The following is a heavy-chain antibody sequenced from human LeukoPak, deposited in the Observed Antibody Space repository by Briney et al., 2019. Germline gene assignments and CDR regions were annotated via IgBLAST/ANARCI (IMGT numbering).Heavy chain of an antibody. CDR3: ARDMATIANWFDP. V-gene: IGHV3-33*08. CDR2: IWYDGSNK. Sequence: GGSLRLSCAASGFTFSNAWMNWVRQAPGKGLEWVAVIWYDGSNKYYADSVKGRFTISRDNSKNTLYLQMNSLRAEDTAVYYCARDMATIANWFDPWGQGTLVTVSS. J-gene: IGHJ5*02. D-gene: IGHD5-24*01. CDR1: GFTFSNAW.